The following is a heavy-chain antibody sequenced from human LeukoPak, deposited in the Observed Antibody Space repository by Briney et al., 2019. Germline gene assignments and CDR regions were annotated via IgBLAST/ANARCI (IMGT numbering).Heavy chain of an antibody. CDR3: AKGGLLWFGELSSLLHYLDV. CDR2: IKLDGSAK. V-gene: IGHV3-7*01. D-gene: IGHD3-10*01. Sequence: GGSLRLSCAASGFTFSSYWLSWVRQAPGKGLEWVANIKLDGSAKYYVDSVKGRFTISRDNSKNTLYLQMNSLRAEDTAVYYCAKGGLLWFGELSSLLHYLDVWGKGTTVTVSS. CDR1: GFTFSSYW. J-gene: IGHJ6*03.